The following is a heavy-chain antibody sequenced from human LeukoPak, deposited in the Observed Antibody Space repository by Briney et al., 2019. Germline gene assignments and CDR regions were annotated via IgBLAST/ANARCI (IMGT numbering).Heavy chain of an antibody. CDR2: INHSGST. CDR3: ASTERCSTTCPLDY. CDR1: GGSFRGYY. Sequence: TETLSLTCAVYGGSFRGYYWSWIRQPPGQGLEWIGEINHSGSTNYNPSLKSRVTISLDTSMKKFSLKLNSVTAADTAVYYCASTERCSTTCPLDYWGQGTLVTVSS. J-gene: IGHJ4*02. V-gene: IGHV4-34*01. D-gene: IGHD2-2*01.